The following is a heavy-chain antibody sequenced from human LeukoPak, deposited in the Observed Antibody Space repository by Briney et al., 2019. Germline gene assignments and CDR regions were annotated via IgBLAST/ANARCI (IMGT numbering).Heavy chain of an antibody. CDR2: IWYDGSNK. CDR3: ASPLYYDTRGFYYQVFD. CDR1: GFTFSSYG. D-gene: IGHD3-22*01. J-gene: IGHJ4*02. Sequence: PGRSLRLSCAASGFTFSSYGMHWVRQAPGKGLEWVAVIWYDGSNKYYADSVKGRFTISRDNAKNSLYLQMNSLRAEDTAVYYCASPLYYDTRGFYYQVFDWGQGTLVTVSS. V-gene: IGHV3-33*03.